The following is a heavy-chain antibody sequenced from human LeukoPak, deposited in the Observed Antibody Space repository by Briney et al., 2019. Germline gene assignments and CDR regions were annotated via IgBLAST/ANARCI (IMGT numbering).Heavy chain of an antibody. Sequence: PGGSLRLSCAASGFTFSSHWMHWVRQAPGKGLVWVSRINSDGSSISYADSVKGRFTISRDNAKNTLYLQMNSLRAEDTAVYYCARGRVFDTSGYSVDYWGQGTLVTVSS. CDR3: ARGRVFDTSGYSVDY. D-gene: IGHD3-22*01. J-gene: IGHJ4*02. V-gene: IGHV3-74*01. CDR2: INSDGSSI. CDR1: GFTFSSHW.